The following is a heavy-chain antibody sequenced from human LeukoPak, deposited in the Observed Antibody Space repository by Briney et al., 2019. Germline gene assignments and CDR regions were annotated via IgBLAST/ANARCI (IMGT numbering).Heavy chain of an antibody. Sequence: RGSLRLSCAAPGFTFSSYEMNWVRQAPRKGLGWVSYISSSGSTIYYADSVKGRFTISRDNAKNSLYLQMNSLRAEYTAVYSCRRSTVVVRNFFDYWGQGTLGTVSS. D-gene: IGHD2-15*01. CDR2: ISSSGSTI. CDR3: RRSTVVVRNFFDY. CDR1: GFTFSSYE. J-gene: IGHJ4*02. V-gene: IGHV3-48*03.